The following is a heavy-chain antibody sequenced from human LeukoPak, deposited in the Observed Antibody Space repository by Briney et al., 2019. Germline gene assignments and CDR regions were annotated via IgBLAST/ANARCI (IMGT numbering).Heavy chain of an antibody. D-gene: IGHD1-1*01. V-gene: IGHV3-23*01. Sequence: GSLRLSCAASGFTFNKYAMSWGRRAPGKGVDWVSAISDNGGDTNYKDSVKGRFTISRDNSRNRLYLQMDSLIVEDTAIYYCGRDWKLDYWGQGNLVTVSS. CDR3: GRDWKLDY. J-gene: IGHJ4*02. CDR2: ISDNGGDT. CDR1: GFTFNKYA.